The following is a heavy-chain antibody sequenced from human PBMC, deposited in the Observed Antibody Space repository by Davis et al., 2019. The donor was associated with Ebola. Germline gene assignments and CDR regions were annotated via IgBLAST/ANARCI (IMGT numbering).Heavy chain of an antibody. V-gene: IGHV5-51*01. CDR1: GYRFGSYW. CDR2: IYPADSDT. J-gene: IGHJ3*02. CDR3: ASLRRTITGMDDAFDI. Sequence: GESLKISCEASGYRFGSYWIGWVRQMPGKGLEWMGIIYPADSDTRYSPSFQGRVTMSADTSISTAYLQWDSLTASDTAMYYCASLRRTITGMDDAFDIWGQGTMVTVSS. D-gene: IGHD1-20*01.